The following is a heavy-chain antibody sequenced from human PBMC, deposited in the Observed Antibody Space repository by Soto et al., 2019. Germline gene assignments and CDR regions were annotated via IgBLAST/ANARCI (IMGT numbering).Heavy chain of an antibody. CDR2: ISSTI. D-gene: IGHD3-16*01. CDR3: VRDHLWAFDY. J-gene: IGHJ4*02. Sequence: EVQLVESGGGLVQPGGSLRLSCAASGFTFSSYSFNWVRQAPGKGLEWVSYISSTIYYADSVKGRFTISRDNAKNSLYLQMNSLRAEDTAVYYCVRDHLWAFDYWGQGTLVTVSS. CDR1: GFTFSSYS. V-gene: IGHV3-48*01.